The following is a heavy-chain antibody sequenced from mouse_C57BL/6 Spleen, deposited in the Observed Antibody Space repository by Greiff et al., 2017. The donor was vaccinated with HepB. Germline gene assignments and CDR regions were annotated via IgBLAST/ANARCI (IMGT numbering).Heavy chain of an antibody. CDR3: SRFYYGSSPAWFAY. Sequence: QVQLQQPGAELVKPGASVKLSCKASGYTFTSYWMQWVKQRPGQGLEWIGEIDPSDSYTNYNQKVKGKATLTVDTSSSTAYMQLSSLTSEDSAVYYCSRFYYGSSPAWFAYWGQGTLVTVSA. V-gene: IGHV1-50*01. CDR2: IDPSDSYT. D-gene: IGHD1-1*01. J-gene: IGHJ3*01. CDR1: GYTFTSYW.